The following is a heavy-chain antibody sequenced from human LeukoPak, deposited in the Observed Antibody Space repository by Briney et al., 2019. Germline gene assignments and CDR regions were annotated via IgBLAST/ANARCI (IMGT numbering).Heavy chain of an antibody. CDR3: ARDRGSLWQQWLCLDY. V-gene: IGHV1-18*01. D-gene: IGHD6-19*01. J-gene: IGHJ4*02. CDR2: ISAYNGNT. CDR1: GYTFTSYG. Sequence: ASVNVSCKASGYTFTSYGISWVRQAPGQGVEWMGWISAYNGNTNYAQKLQGRVTMTTDTSTSTAYMELRSLRSDDTAVYYCARDRGSLWQQWLCLDYWGQGTLVTVSS.